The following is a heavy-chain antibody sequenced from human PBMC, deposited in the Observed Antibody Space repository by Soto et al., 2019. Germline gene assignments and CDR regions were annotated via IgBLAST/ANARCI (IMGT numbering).Heavy chain of an antibody. D-gene: IGHD2-2*02. J-gene: IGHJ6*02. CDR1: GYTFTSYG. CDR3: ARDHFQYCSSTSCYTSVYNYYGMDV. Sequence: ASVKVSCKASGYTFTSYGISWVRQAPGQGLEWMGWISAYNGNTNYAQKLQGRVTMTTDTSTSTAYMELRSLRSDDTAVYYCARDHFQYCSSTSCYTSVYNYYGMDVWGQGTTVTVSS. CDR2: ISAYNGNT. V-gene: IGHV1-18*04.